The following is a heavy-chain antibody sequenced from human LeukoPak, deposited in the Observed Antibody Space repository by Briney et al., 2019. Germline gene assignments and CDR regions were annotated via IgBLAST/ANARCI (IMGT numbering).Heavy chain of an antibody. CDR2: IIPIFGTA. V-gene: IGHV1-69*13. J-gene: IGHJ3*02. CDR1: GGTFSSYA. Sequence: SVKVSCKASGGTFSSYAISWVRQAPGQGLEWMGGIIPIFGTANYAQKFQGRVTITADESTSTAYMELSSLRSEDTAVYYCARDKQQPIDAFDIWGQGTMATVSS. D-gene: IGHD6-13*01. CDR3: ARDKQQPIDAFDI.